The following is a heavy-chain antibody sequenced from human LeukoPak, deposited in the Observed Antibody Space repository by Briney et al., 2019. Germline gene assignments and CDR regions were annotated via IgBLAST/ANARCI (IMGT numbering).Heavy chain of an antibody. D-gene: IGHD3-10*01. J-gene: IGHJ4*02. CDR1: EFTFSSYS. V-gene: IGHV3-21*01. Sequence: GGSLRLSCAASEFTFSSYSMNWVRQAPGKGLEWVSSISSSSSYIYYADSVKGRFTISRDNAKNSLNLQMNSLRAEDTAVYYCARKYGSGSYHDYWGPGTLVTVSS. CDR3: ARKYGSGSYHDY. CDR2: ISSSSSYI.